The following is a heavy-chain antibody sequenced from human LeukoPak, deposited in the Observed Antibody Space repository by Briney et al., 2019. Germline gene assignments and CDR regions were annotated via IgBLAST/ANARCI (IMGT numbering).Heavy chain of an antibody. Sequence: GGSLRLSCAASGFTFSSYSMNWVRQAPGKGLEWVSSISSRSSYIYYADSVKGRFTISRDNAKNSLFLQLNSLRADDTAVYYCARAHVPITVFGVVHYNDYSGQGTLVTVSS. CDR1: GFTFSSYS. CDR2: ISSRSSYI. V-gene: IGHV3-21*01. J-gene: IGHJ4*02. D-gene: IGHD3-3*01. CDR3: ARAHVPITVFGVVHYNDY.